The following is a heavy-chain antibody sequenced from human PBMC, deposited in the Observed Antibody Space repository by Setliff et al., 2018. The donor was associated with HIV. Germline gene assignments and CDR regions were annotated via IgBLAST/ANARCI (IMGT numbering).Heavy chain of an antibody. V-gene: IGHV1-18*01. CDR1: AYSFSKYG. J-gene: IGHJ3*01. CDR3: ARVPYRSAWFSGGHDAFDV. D-gene: IGHD6-19*01. CDR2: ISGFNGNT. Sequence: ASVKVSCKASAYSFSKYGISWVRQAPGQGLEWMGWISGFNGNTKYVQKLQGRVTMTTDTSTRTVYMELRSLRHDDTAEYFCARVPYRSAWFSGGHDAFDVWGQGTMVTVSS.